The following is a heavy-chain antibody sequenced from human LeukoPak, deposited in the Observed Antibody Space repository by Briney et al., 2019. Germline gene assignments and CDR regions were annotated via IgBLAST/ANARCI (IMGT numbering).Heavy chain of an antibody. V-gene: IGHV4-30-4*01. Sequence: SETLSLTCTVSGGSISSGDYYWSWIRQPPGKGLEWIGYIYYSGSTYYNPSLKSRVTISVDTSKNQFSLKLSSVTAADTAVYYCARYYYDSSGYYYYALDIWGQGTMVTVSS. CDR3: ARYYYDSSGYYYYALDI. CDR2: IYYSGST. D-gene: IGHD3-22*01. J-gene: IGHJ3*02. CDR1: GGSISSGDYY.